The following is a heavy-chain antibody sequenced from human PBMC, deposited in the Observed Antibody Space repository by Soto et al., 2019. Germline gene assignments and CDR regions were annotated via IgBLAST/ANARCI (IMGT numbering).Heavy chain of an antibody. CDR3: ARHAILRAYXYVWGKYHQDAPYGLDV. Sequence: PAESLYIACEGYGYRFTIYWISWVRQMPGKGLALMGTIDHSDSNTHSSPPLHGAVTISTDKSISTAHLQWSSLKASHTAMYYCARHAILRAYXYVWGKYHQDAPYGLDVWGQGTTVTVSS. J-gene: IGHJ6*02. CDR2: IDHSDSNT. V-gene: IGHV5-10-1*01. CDR1: GYRFTIYW. D-gene: IGHD3-16*01.